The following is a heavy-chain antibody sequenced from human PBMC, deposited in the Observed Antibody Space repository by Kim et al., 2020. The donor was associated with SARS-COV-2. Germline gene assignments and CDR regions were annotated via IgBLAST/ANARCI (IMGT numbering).Heavy chain of an antibody. J-gene: IGHJ6*03. D-gene: IGHD2-2*01. CDR2: INHSGST. CDR3: ARGVLVVVPAAHRGYYYYYMDV. Sequence: SDTLSLTCAVYGGSFSGYYWSWIRQPPGKGLDWIGKINHSGSTNYNPSLKSRVTISVDTSKNQFSLKLSSVTAADTAVYYCARGVLVVVPAAHRGYYYYYMDVWGKGTTVTVSS. CDR1: GGSFSGYY. V-gene: IGHV4-34*01.